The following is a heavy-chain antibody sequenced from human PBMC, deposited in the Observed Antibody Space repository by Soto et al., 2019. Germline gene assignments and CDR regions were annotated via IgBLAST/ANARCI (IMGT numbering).Heavy chain of an antibody. D-gene: IGHD1-1*01. J-gene: IGHJ4*02. V-gene: IGHV3-30-3*01. CDR3: ARAPPPGTSPWIDY. CDR2: ISYDGSNK. CDR1: GFTFSSYA. Sequence: QVQLVESGGGVVQPGRSLRLSCAASGFTFSSYAMHWVRQAPGKGLEWVAVISYDGSNKYYADSVKGRFTISRDNSKNTRYLQMNSLRAEDTAVYYCARAPPPGTSPWIDYWGQGTLVTVSS.